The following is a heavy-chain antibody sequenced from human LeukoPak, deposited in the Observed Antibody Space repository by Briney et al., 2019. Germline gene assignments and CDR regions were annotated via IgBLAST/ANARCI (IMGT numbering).Heavy chain of an antibody. Sequence: PGGSLRLSCAASGFTFSSYGMHWVRQPPGKGLEWVAFIRYDGSHQYYADSVKARFTISRDNSKNTLYLQMNSQRAEDTAVYYCAKVPGATVADFWGKGTTVTVSS. CDR2: IRYDGSHQ. CDR3: AKVPGATVADF. CDR1: GFTFSSYG. V-gene: IGHV3-30*02. D-gene: IGHD4-23*01. J-gene: IGHJ6*04.